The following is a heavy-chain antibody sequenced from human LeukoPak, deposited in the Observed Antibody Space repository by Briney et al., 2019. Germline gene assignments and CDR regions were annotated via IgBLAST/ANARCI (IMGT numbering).Heavy chain of an antibody. J-gene: IGHJ4*02. V-gene: IGHV4-39*01. CDR1: GGSISSSNYY. D-gene: IGHD3-10*01. Sequence: PSETLSLTCTVSGGSISSSNYYWGWIRQPPGKGLEWIGSTYYTGTTYYNMSLESRLTISVDTSKNQFSLKLSSVTAADTAVYYCARHFGYYGSGSPIFWGQGTLVTVS. CDR2: TYYTGTT. CDR3: ARHFGYYGSGSPIF.